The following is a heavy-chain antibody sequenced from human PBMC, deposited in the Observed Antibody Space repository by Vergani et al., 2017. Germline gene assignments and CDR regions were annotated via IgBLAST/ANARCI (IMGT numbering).Heavy chain of an antibody. J-gene: IGHJ6*02. V-gene: IGHV1-69-2*01. CDR2: VDPEDGET. CDR3: ATPQTVTTGGMEV. Sequence: EVQLVQSGAEVKKPGATMKISCKVSGYTFTDHYMHWVKPAPGKGLEWMGLVDPEDGETIYAEKFKGRVTIAADTSTDTAHLELSSLRSEDTAVYYCATPQTVTTGGMEVWCHGTTVIVSS. D-gene: IGHD4-17*01. CDR1: GYTFTDHY.